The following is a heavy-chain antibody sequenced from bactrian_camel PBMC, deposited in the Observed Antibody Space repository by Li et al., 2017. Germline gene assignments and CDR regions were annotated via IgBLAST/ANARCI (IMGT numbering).Heavy chain of an antibody. CDR3: AADWRFWEWCTLVRNEYTV. Sequence: HVQLVESGGGLVQPGGSLRLSCAASGFTFSATYMTWVRHYPGKGLEWVSAIYSDGSRTYYAESAKGRFTISRDNAKNTMYLQMNSLKPDDTAMYYCAADWRFWEWCTLVRNEYTVWGQGTQVTVS. V-gene: IGHV3S6*01. CDR2: IYSDGSRT. D-gene: IGHD1*01. J-gene: IGHJ4*01. CDR1: GFTFSATY.